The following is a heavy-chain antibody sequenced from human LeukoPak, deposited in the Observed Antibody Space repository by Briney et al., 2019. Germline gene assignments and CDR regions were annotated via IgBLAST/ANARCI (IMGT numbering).Heavy chain of an antibody. CDR1: GYTFTNYG. CDR2: TSAYNGNT. V-gene: IGHV1-18*01. J-gene: IGHJ4*02. Sequence: GASVKVSCKTSGYTFTNYGISWVRQAPGQGLEGVGWTSAYNGNTDYAQKFQGRVTMTTDSSTSTAYMELRSLRSDDTAVYYCARDLPADSGYETHDYWGQGTLVTVSS. CDR3: ARDLPADSGYETHDY. D-gene: IGHD5-12*01.